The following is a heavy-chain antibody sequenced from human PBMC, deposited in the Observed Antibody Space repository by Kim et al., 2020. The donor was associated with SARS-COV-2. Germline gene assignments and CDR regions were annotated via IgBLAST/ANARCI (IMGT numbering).Heavy chain of an antibody. V-gene: IGHV3-30*07. CDR3: ARSLWYDYIWESYHNDAFDI. J-gene: IGHJ3*02. D-gene: IGHD3-16*02. Sequence: RFTISRDNSKNTLYLQMNSLRAEDTAVYYCARSLWYDYIWESYHNDAFDIWGQGTMVNVSS.